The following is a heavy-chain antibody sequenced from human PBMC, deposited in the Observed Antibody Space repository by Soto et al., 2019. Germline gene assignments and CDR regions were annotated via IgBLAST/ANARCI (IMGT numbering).Heavy chain of an antibody. Sequence: PSETLSLTCAVSGGSISSSNWWSWVRQPPRKGLEWIGDIYYSGSTNYNPSLKSRVTISVDKSKNQFSLKLSSVTAADTAVYYCARDGYYSSYNWFDPWGQGTLVTVSS. CDR1: GGSISSSNW. D-gene: IGHD4-4*01. CDR3: ARDGYYSSYNWFDP. J-gene: IGHJ5*02. V-gene: IGHV4-4*02. CDR2: IYYSGST.